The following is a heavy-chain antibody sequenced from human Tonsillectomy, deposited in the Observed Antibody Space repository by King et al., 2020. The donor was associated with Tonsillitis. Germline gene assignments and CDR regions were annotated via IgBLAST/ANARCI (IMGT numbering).Heavy chain of an antibody. CDR2: ISSSSSYT. Sequence: VQLVESGGGLVKPGGSLRLSCAASGFTFSDYYMSWIRQAPGKGLEWVSYISSSSSYTNYADSVKGRFTISRDNAKNSLYLQMNSLRAEDTAVYYCARVKSRDSSGWGDAFDIWGQGTMVTVSS. J-gene: IGHJ3*02. V-gene: IGHV3-11*05. D-gene: IGHD6-19*01. CDR1: GFTFSDYY. CDR3: ARVKSRDSSGWGDAFDI.